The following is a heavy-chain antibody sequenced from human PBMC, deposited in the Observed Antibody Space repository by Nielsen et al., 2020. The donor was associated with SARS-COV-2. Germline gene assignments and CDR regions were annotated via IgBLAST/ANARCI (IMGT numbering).Heavy chain of an antibody. V-gene: IGHV1-69*13. CDR3: ARTYYYDSSGYYYDY. D-gene: IGHD3-22*01. CDR2: IIPIFGTA. Sequence: SVKVSCKASGGTFSSYAISWVRQAPGQGLEWMGGIIPIFGTANYAQKFKGRVTITADESTSTAYMELSSLRSEDTAVYYCARTYYYDSSGYYYDYWGQGTLVTVSS. J-gene: IGHJ4*02. CDR1: GGTFSSYA.